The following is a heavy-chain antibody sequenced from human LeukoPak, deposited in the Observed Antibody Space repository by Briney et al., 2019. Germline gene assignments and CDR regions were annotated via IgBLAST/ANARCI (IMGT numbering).Heavy chain of an antibody. J-gene: IGHJ4*02. CDR2: IIPIFGTA. CDR3: ASTCTNGVCPNFDY. CDR1: GGTFSSYA. V-gene: IGHV1-69*05. D-gene: IGHD2-8*01. Sequence: ASVKVSCKASGGTFSSYAISWVRQAPGQGLEWMGRIIPIFGTANYAQTFQGRVTITTDESTSTAYMELSSLRSEDTAVYYCASTCTNGVCPNFDYWGQGTLVTVSS.